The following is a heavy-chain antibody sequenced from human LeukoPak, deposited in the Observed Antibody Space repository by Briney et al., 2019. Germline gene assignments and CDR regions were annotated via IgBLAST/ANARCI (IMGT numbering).Heavy chain of an antibody. Sequence: SQTLSLTCAISGDSVSSNSAAWNWIRQSPSRGLEWLARTYYRSKWYSDYAASVKSRITINPDTSKNQFSLQLNSVTPEDTAVYYCSSFRDSTPVATDAFDVWGQGTRVTVAS. CDR2: TYYRSKWYS. CDR1: GDSVSSNSAA. V-gene: IGHV6-1*01. J-gene: IGHJ3*01. CDR3: SSFRDSTPVATDAFDV. D-gene: IGHD4-23*01.